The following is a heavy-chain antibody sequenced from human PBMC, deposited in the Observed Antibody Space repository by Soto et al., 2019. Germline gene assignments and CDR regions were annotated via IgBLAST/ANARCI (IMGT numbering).Heavy chain of an antibody. Sequence: ASVKVSCKASGYTFTGYYMHWVRQAPGQGLEWMGWINPNSGGTNYAQKFQGWVTMTRDTSISTAYMELSRLRSDDTAVYYCARGPGYQSSSLLWFGEAADVYEISTQG. CDR1: GYTFTGYY. D-gene: IGHD3-10*01. CDR2: INPNSGGT. CDR3: ARGPGYQSSSLLWFGEAADVYEI. J-gene: IGHJ3*02. V-gene: IGHV1-2*04.